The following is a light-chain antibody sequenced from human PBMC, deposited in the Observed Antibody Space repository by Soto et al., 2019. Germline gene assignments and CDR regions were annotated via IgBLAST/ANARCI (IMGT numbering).Light chain of an antibody. CDR1: GGDVGGYNF. CDR3: CSFAGSHTSPA. V-gene: IGLV2-11*01. CDR2: DVS. Sequence: QSALTQPRSVSGSPGQSVTISCTGTGGDVGGYNFVSWYQLHPGKAPKLMIFDVSKRPSGVPDRSSGSKSGNTASLTISGLQADDEADYYCCSFAGSHTSPAFGGGTKLTVL. J-gene: IGLJ2*01.